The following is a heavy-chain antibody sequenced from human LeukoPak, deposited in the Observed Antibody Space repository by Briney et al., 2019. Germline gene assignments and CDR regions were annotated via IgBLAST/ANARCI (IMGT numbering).Heavy chain of an antibody. Sequence: GGSLRLSCAASAFTFSSYAMTWVRQAPGKGLEWVARINSDGSGTSYADSVKGRFTISRDNAKNTLYLQMNSLRAEDTAVYYCARVSSGSYFGYYYYYMDVWGKGTTVTVSS. D-gene: IGHD1-26*01. V-gene: IGHV3-74*01. J-gene: IGHJ6*03. CDR3: ARVSSGSYFGYYYYYMDV. CDR2: INSDGSGT. CDR1: AFTFSSYA.